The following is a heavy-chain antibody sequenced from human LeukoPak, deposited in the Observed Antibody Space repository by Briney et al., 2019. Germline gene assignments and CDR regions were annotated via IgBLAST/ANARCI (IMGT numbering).Heavy chain of an antibody. CDR2: ISYDGSNR. CDR1: GFTFSSYA. Sequence: GGSLRLSCAPSGFTFSSYAMHWVRQAPGKGLEWVAVISYDGSNRYYADSVKGRFTISRDNSKNTLYLQMNSLRAEDTAVYYCARDETNFDYWGQGTLVTVSS. D-gene: IGHD2-8*01. J-gene: IGHJ4*02. V-gene: IGHV3-30-3*01. CDR3: ARDETNFDY.